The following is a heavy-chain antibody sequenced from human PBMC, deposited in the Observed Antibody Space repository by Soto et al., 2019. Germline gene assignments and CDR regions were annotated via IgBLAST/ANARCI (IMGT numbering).Heavy chain of an antibody. CDR3: ARAALPFVVVTASPYYWDY. D-gene: IGHD2-21*02. CDR1: DDSISSYY. Sequence: QVQLQESGPGLVKPSETLSLTCTVSDDSISSYYWSWIRQPPGKGLEWIGDIYYSGSTNYNPSRKSRVTMSVDTSKTQVSLQLRSVAAADSAVDCCARAALPFVVVTASPYYWDYWGQGTLVTVS. J-gene: IGHJ4*02. CDR2: IYYSGST. V-gene: IGHV4-59*01.